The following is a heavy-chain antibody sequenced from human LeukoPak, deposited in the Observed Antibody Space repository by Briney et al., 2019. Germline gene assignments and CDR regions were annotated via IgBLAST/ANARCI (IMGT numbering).Heavy chain of an antibody. CDR1: EFIFSDYS. Sequence: PGGSLRLSCAASEFIFSDYSMGWVRQAPGKGLEWVSTIDKTTYPTFYADSVKGPFTISRDNSKNTLYLQMNSLRTEDTAVYFCAKFEGATIPGWFNDYWGQGILVTVSS. V-gene: IGHV3-23*05. D-gene: IGHD6-19*01. J-gene: IGHJ4*02. CDR3: AKFEGATIPGWFNDY. CDR2: IDKTTYPT.